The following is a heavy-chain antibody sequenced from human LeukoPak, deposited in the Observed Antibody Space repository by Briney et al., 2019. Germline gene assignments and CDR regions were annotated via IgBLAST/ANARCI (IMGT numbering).Heavy chain of an antibody. CDR3: TRAANRAFDI. V-gene: IGHV6-1*01. J-gene: IGHJ3*02. CDR2: TYYRSKWYS. Sequence: SQTLSLTCVISGDRVSSIDAAWHWLRQSPSRGLEWLGRTYYRSKWYSDYAVSVKSRTSINQDTPKNQFSLQLNSVTPEDTAVYYCTRAANRAFDIWGQGTLVTVSS. CDR1: GDRVSSIDAA. D-gene: IGHD1-14*01.